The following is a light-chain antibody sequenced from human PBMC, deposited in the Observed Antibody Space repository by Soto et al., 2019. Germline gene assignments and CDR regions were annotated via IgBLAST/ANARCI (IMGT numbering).Light chain of an antibody. CDR2: DVS. Sequence: EIVLTQSPGTLSLSPGERATLSCRSSHSVSSNYLAWYQQKPGQAPRLLIYDVSSRSTGIPDRFSGSASGPDFTLTIIRLEPVDFAVYYCQQYGISPTFGQGAKVEIK. J-gene: IGKJ1*01. CDR3: QQYGISPT. CDR1: HSVSSNY. V-gene: IGKV3-20*01.